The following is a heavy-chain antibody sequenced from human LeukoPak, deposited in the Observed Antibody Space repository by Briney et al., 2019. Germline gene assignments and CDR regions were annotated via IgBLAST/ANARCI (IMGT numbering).Heavy chain of an antibody. Sequence: SETLSLTCTVSGGSISSYYWSWIRQPPGKGLEWIGYIYYSGSTNYNPSLKSRVTISVDTSKNQFSLKLGSVTAADTAVYYCARVFGYSYGYGYDYWGQGTLVTVSS. J-gene: IGHJ4*02. V-gene: IGHV4-59*01. D-gene: IGHD5-18*01. CDR2: IYYSGST. CDR1: GGSISSYY. CDR3: ARVFGYSYGYGYDY.